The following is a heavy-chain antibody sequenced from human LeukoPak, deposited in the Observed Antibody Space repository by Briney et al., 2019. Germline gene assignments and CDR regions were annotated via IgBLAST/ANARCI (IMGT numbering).Heavy chain of an antibody. J-gene: IGHJ4*02. CDR1: GGSISSSSYY. Sequence: SETLSLTCTVSGGSISSSSYYWGWIRQPPGKGLEWIGSIYYSGSTYYNPSLKSRVTIFVDTSKNQFSLKLSSVTAADTAVYYCARSGIAVAGTTLFDYWGQGTLVTVSS. CDR3: ARSGIAVAGTTLFDY. CDR2: IYYSGST. V-gene: IGHV4-39*01. D-gene: IGHD6-19*01.